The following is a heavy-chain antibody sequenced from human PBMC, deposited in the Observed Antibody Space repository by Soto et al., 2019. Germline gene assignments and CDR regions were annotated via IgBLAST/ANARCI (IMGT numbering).Heavy chain of an antibody. CDR1: GGSISSYY. CDR2: IYYSGST. J-gene: IGHJ2*01. Sequence: QVQLQESGPGLVKPSETLSLTCTVSGGSISSYYWSWIRQPPGKGLEWIGYIYYSGSTNYNPSLKSRVTISVDTSKNQFSLKLSSVTAADTAVYYCARSPAGKSVSGGYFDLWGRGTLVTVSS. CDR3: ARSPAGKSVSGGYFDL. D-gene: IGHD2-8*01. V-gene: IGHV4-59*01.